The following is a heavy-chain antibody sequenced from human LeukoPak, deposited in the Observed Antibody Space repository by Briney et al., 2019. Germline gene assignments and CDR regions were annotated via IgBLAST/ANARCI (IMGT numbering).Heavy chain of an antibody. J-gene: IGHJ4*02. D-gene: IGHD3-16*02. Sequence: SETLSLTCAVYGGSFSGYYWSRIRQPPGKGLEWIGEINHSGSTNYNPSLKSRVTISVDTSKNQFSLKLSSVTAADTAVYYCARASRGDYDYVWGSYRYDYWGQGTLVTVSS. CDR1: GGSFSGYY. CDR2: INHSGST. CDR3: ARASRGDYDYVWGSYRYDY. V-gene: IGHV4-34*01.